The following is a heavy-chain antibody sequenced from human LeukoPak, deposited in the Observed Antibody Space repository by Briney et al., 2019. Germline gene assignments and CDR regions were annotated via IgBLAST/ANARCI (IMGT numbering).Heavy chain of an antibody. J-gene: IGHJ4*02. D-gene: IGHD2-21*02. V-gene: IGHV4-59*01. Sequence: SETLSPTCTVSGGSINTYYWSWIRQPPGKGLEWIGYIYYSGSTNYNPSLKSRVTISVDTSKNQFSLKLSSVTAADTAVYYCARYVVVTAYFDYWGQGTLVTVSS. CDR3: ARYVVVTAYFDY. CDR2: IYYSGST. CDR1: GGSINTYY.